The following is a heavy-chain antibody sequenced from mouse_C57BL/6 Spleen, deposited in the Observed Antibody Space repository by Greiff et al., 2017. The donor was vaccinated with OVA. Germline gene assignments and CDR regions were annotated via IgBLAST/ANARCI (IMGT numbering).Heavy chain of an antibody. CDR1: GFSFSDYY. J-gene: IGHJ2*01. V-gene: IGHV5-16*01. D-gene: IGHD2-14*01. CDR2: IIYDGSST. Sequence: EVKLMESEGGLVQPGSSMKLSCTASGFSFSDYYMAWVRQVPAKGLEWVSIIIYDGSSTYSLASLKSCFIISRDNAKNILYLQMSSLKSEDTATYYCARGGNYLDCWGQGTTLTVSS. CDR3: ARGGNYLDC.